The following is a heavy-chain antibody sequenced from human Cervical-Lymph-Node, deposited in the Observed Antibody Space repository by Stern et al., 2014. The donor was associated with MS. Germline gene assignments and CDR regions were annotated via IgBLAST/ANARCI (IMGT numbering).Heavy chain of an antibody. V-gene: IGHV3-21*01. Sequence: EDQLVESGGGLVKPGGSLRLSCAASGFTFSTHTVNWVRQAPGKGLEWVSSISSTSVYIYYAHSVKGRFTISRDNARNSLYLQMNSLRVDDTAVYYCLRDGGDYWGQGTLVTVSS. D-gene: IGHD3-16*01. J-gene: IGHJ4*02. CDR2: ISSTSVYI. CDR1: GFTFSTHT. CDR3: LRDGGDY.